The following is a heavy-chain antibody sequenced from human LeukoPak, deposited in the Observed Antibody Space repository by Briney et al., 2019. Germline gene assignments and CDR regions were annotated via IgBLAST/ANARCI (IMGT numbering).Heavy chain of an antibody. CDR1: EFTFSSYA. V-gene: IGHV3-23*01. CDR2: ISGSGGST. CDR3: AKAKYDILTGYPWGYFDY. D-gene: IGHD3-9*01. Sequence: GGSLRLSCAASEFTFSSYAMNWVRQAPGKGLEWVSAISGSGGSTYYADSVKGRFAISRDNSKNTLYLQMNSPRAEDTAVYYCAKAKYDILTGYPWGYFDYWGQGTLVTVSS. J-gene: IGHJ4*02.